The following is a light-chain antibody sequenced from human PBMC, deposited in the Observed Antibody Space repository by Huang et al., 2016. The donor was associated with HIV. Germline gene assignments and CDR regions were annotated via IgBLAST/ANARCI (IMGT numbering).Light chain of an antibody. Sequence: EIVLTQSPGTLSLSPGDRATLSCRASQFVANAYVAWYQHKPGQSPRLLIYGASMRASGSPDRFRGSGFGTDFTLTISRLEPDDFAVYFCQQCGSPTWTFGQGTKVEIK. J-gene: IGKJ1*01. CDR1: QFVANAY. V-gene: IGKV3-20*01. CDR3: QQCGSPTWT. CDR2: GAS.